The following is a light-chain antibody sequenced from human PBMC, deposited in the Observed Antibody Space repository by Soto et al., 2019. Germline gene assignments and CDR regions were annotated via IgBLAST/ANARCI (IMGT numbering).Light chain of an antibody. CDR1: SSDLGDYNY. J-gene: IGLJ1*01. Sequence: QSALTQPPSAYGAPGQSVTISCTGTSSDLGDYNYVSWYQQHPGKAPKLTIYEASKRPSGVPDRFSGSKSGNTASLTVSGLQSEDEADYYCSSYAGSLYVFGTGTKLTVL. CDR2: EAS. CDR3: SSYAGSLYV. V-gene: IGLV2-8*01.